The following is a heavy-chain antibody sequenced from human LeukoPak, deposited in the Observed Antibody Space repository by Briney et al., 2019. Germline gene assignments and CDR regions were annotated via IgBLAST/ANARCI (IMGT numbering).Heavy chain of an antibody. D-gene: IGHD3-10*01. CDR1: GYSFTSYW. Sequence: GESLKICCKASGYSFTSYWINWVRQMPGKGLQWMGRIDPSDSYTDYSPSFQGHVTISADKSISTSYLQWTSLKASDTAMYYCARLPRASGSLNWFDPWGQGTLVTVSS. CDR3: ARLPRASGSLNWFDP. J-gene: IGHJ5*02. CDR2: IDPSDSYT. V-gene: IGHV5-10-1*01.